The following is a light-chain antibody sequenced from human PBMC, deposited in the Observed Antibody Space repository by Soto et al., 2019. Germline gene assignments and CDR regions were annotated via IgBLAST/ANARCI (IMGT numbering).Light chain of an antibody. V-gene: IGLV1-40*01. J-gene: IGLJ1*01. CDR1: SSNIGAGYD. Sequence: SVLKQPPSVSGAPGQRVTISCTGSSSNIGAGYDVHWYQQLPGTAPKLLIYGNSNRPSGVPDRFSGSKSGTSASLAITGLQAEDEADYYCQSYDSSLSAPYVFGTGTKVTVL. CDR3: QSYDSSLSAPYV. CDR2: GNS.